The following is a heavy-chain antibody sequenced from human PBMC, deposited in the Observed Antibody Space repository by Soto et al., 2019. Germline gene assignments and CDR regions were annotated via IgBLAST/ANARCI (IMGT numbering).Heavy chain of an antibody. D-gene: IGHD4-17*01. CDR2: ISYDGSNK. J-gene: IGHJ5*02. CDR1: GFTFSSYG. Sequence: PGGSLRLSCAASGFTFSSYGMHWVRQAPGKGLEWVAVISYDGSNKYYADSVKGRFTISRDNSKNTLYLQMNSLRAEDTAVYYCAKDDGTSTNHYGDYYNWFDPWGQGTLVTVSS. V-gene: IGHV3-30*18. CDR3: AKDDGTSTNHYGDYYNWFDP.